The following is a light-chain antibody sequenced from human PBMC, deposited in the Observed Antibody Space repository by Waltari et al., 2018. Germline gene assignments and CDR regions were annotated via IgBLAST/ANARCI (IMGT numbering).Light chain of an antibody. V-gene: IGKV2-30*02. CDR2: KVS. Sequence: DVVMTQSPLSLPVTLGQPASISCKSSQSLVHSDGNTYLQWFQQRPGQSPRCLIYKVSYRDSGVPDRFSGSGSGTDFTLKISRVEAEDVGVYYCMQGTHWPYTFGQGTKLDIK. J-gene: IGKJ2*01. CDR1: QSLVHSDGNTY. CDR3: MQGTHWPYT.